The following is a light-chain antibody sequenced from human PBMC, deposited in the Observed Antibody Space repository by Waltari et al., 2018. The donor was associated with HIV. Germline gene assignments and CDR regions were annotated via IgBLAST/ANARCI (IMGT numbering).Light chain of an antibody. CDR1: QNVFYSSNNKNY. Sequence: ATIKCKSSQNVFYSSNNKNYLSWYQQKPGQPPKLIIYWASSRQSGVPDRFSGSGSGTDFTLTISSLQAEDVAVYFCQQTYTIPPAFGGGTKVEIK. CDR2: WAS. V-gene: IGKV4-1*01. CDR3: QQTYTIPPA. J-gene: IGKJ4*01.